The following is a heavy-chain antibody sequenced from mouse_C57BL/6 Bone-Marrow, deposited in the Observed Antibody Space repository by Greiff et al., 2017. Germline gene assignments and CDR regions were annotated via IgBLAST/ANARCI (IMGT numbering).Heavy chain of an antibody. CDR1: GFTFTDYY. CDR2: ISNKANGYTT. Sequence: EVMLVESGGGLVQPGGSLSLSCAASGFTFTDYYMSWVRQPPGKALEWLGFISNKANGYTTEYNASVKGRFTISRDNSQSILYLQMNALRAEDSSTYYCARYDDGSDAYWGQGTLVTVSA. V-gene: IGHV7-3*01. J-gene: IGHJ3*01. D-gene: IGHD1-1*01. CDR3: ARYDDGSDAY.